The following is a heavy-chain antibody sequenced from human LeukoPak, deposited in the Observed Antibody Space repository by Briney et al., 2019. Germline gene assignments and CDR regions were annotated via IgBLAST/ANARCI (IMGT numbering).Heavy chain of an antibody. CDR3: ARAGTSMVRGFDFDY. J-gene: IGHJ4*02. V-gene: IGHV1-2*02. CDR2: INPNSGGT. CDR1: GYTFTGYY. D-gene: IGHD3-10*01. Sequence: GASVKVSCKASGYTFTGYYMHWVRQAPGQGLEWMGWINPNSGGTNYAQKFQGRVTMTRDTSISTAYMELSRLRSDDTAVYYCARAGTSMVRGFDFDYWGQGTLVTVSS.